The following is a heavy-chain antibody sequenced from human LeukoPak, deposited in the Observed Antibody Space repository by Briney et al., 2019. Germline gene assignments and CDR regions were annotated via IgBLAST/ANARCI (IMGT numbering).Heavy chain of an antibody. V-gene: IGHV1-46*01. CDR1: GYTFTSYY. CDR3: ARDATEGLIVATTVNWFGP. J-gene: IGHJ5*02. D-gene: IGHD5-12*01. CDR2: INPSGGST. Sequence: ASVRVSCKASGYTFTSYYMHWVRQAPGQGLEWMGIINPSGGSTSYAQKFQGRVTMTRDTSTSTVYMELSSLRSEDTAVYYCARDATEGLIVATTVNWFGPWGQGTLVTVSS.